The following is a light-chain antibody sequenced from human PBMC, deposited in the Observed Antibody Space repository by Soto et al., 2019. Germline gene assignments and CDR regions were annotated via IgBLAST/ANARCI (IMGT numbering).Light chain of an antibody. V-gene: IGKV2-30*01. CDR2: KVS. J-gene: IGKJ2*01. Sequence: DVVMTQSPLSLPVTLGQPASISCRSSQSLVYVNGDTYLDWFQHRPGQSPRRLIYKVSNRDSGVPDRFSGSGSGPDFTLKIIRVEAEDVGVYYCIQGTHWPYTFGQGTKLEIK. CDR3: IQGTHWPYT. CDR1: QSLVYVNGDTY.